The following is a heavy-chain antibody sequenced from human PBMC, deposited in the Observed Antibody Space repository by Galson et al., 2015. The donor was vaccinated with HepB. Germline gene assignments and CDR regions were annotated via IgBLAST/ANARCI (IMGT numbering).Heavy chain of an antibody. CDR3: TRGVTTAGFWSGYVG. D-gene: IGHD3-3*01. CDR1: GFTFGDYA. J-gene: IGHJ4*02. Sequence: SLRLSCAASGFTFGDYALSWFRQAQGKGLEWVGFIRTKAFGGTTPYAASVKGRFTIARDDSKTIAYLQMNSLKTEDTAVYYCTRGVTTAGFWSGYVGWGQGTLVTVSS. CDR2: IRTKAFGGTT. V-gene: IGHV3-49*03.